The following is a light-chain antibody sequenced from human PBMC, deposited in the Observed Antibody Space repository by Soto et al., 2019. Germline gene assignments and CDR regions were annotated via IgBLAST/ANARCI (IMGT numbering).Light chain of an antibody. V-gene: IGKV2-28*01. CDR1: QSLLHSNGNIY. Sequence: DIVLTQSPLSLPVTPGEPASISCRSSQSLLHSNGNIYLDWYLQKPGQSPQLLIYLGSIRASGVPDRFSDSGSGTDFTLKITRVEAEDVGVYYCMQAVQAPRTFGQGTKVEIK. CDR3: MQAVQAPRT. CDR2: LGS. J-gene: IGKJ1*01.